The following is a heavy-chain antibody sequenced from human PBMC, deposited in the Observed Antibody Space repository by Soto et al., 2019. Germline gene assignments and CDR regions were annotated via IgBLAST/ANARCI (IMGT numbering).Heavy chain of an antibody. J-gene: IGHJ6*03. CDR3: AREESKDYYMDV. CDR1: GGSISSGGYY. CDR2: IYYSGST. Sequence: SETLSLTCTVSGGSISSGGYYWSWIRQHPGKGLEWIGYIYYSGSTYYNPSLKSRVTISVDTSKNQFSLKLSSVTAADTAVYYCAREESKDYYMDVWGKGTTVTVSS. V-gene: IGHV4-31*03.